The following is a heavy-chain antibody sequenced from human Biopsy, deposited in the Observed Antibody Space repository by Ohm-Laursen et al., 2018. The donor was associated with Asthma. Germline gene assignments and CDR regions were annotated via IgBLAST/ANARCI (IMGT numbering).Heavy chain of an antibody. CDR3: ARHKHSNSWYKYYFDY. CDR1: GDSMRGSDYS. V-gene: IGHV4-39*01. J-gene: IGHJ4*02. Sequence: SETLSLTWYVSGDSMRGSDYSWGWIRQPPGKGLEWIGNVYHSGNTNINPSLQSRVTISVDTSKSQFSLKVSAVTAADTAVYFCARHKHSNSWYKYYFDYWGQGTLVTVSS. D-gene: IGHD6-13*01. CDR2: VYHSGNT.